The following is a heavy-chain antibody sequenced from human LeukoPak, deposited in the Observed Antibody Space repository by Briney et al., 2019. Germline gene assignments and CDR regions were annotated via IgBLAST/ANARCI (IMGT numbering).Heavy chain of an antibody. CDR1: GFTFSSYG. D-gene: IGHD4-17*01. Sequence: GSLRLSCAASGFTFSSYGIHWVRQAPGKGLEWVAFIRYDGSNKYYADSVKGRFTISRDNSKNTLYLQMSSLRVEDTAVYYCAKVSGTVYAFDIWGQGTMVTVSS. CDR2: IRYDGSNK. J-gene: IGHJ3*02. V-gene: IGHV3-30*02. CDR3: AKVSGTVYAFDI.